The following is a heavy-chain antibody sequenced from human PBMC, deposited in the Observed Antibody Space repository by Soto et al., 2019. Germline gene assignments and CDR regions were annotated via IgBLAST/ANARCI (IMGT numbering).Heavy chain of an antibody. V-gene: IGHV1-18*01. CDR3: ARADGSGWYFDIDY. CDR2: ISAYNGNT. Sequence: VKVSCKASGYTFTSYGISWVRQAPGQGLEWMGWISAYNGNTNYAQKLQGRVTMTTGTSTSTAYMELRSLRSDDTAVYYCARADGSGWYFDIDYWGQGTLVTVSS. D-gene: IGHD6-19*01. CDR1: GYTFTSYG. J-gene: IGHJ4*02.